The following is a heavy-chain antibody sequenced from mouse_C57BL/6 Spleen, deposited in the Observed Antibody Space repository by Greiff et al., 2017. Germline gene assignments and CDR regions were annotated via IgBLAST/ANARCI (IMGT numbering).Heavy chain of an antibody. Sequence: EVKVVESGGGLVKPGGSLKLSCAASGFTFSDYGMHWVRQAPEKGLEWVAYISSGSSTIYYADTVKGRFTISRDNAKNTLFLQMTSLRSEDTAMYYCARTAQAEDWFAYWGQGTLVTVSA. J-gene: IGHJ3*01. CDR3: ARTAQAEDWFAY. D-gene: IGHD3-2*02. CDR1: GFTFSDYG. V-gene: IGHV5-17*01. CDR2: ISSGSSTI.